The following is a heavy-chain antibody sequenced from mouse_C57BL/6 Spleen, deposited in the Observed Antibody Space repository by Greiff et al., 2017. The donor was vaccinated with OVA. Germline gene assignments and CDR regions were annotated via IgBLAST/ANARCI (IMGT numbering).Heavy chain of an antibody. Sequence: QVQLQQPGAELVKPGASVKLSCKASGYTFTSYWMHWVKQRPGQGLEWIGMIHPNSGSTNYNEKFKSKATLTVEQSSSTAYMQLSSLTSEDSAVYYCARGDGYYGFDYWGQGTTLTVSS. CDR3: ARGDGYYGFDY. J-gene: IGHJ2*01. V-gene: IGHV1-64*01. CDR1: GYTFTSYW. D-gene: IGHD2-3*01. CDR2: IHPNSGST.